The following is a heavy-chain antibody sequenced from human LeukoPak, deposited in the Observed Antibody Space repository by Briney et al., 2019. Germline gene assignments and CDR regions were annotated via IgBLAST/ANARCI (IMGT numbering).Heavy chain of an antibody. D-gene: IGHD3-3*01. CDR2: IYTSGST. V-gene: IGHV4-61*02. CDR1: GGSISSGSYY. Sequence: PSETLSLTCTVSGGSISSGSYYWSWIRQPAGKGLEWIGRIYTSGSTNYNPSLKSRVTISVDTSKNQFSLKLSSVTAADTAVYYCARELFFGVVINYYYYMDVWGKGTTVTVSS. J-gene: IGHJ6*03. CDR3: ARELFFGVVINYYYYMDV.